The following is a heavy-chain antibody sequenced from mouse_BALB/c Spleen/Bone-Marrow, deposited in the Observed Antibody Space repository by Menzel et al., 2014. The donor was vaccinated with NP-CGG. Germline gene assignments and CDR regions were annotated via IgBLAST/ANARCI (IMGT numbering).Heavy chain of an antibody. J-gene: IGHJ3*01. Sequence: EVMLVESGGGLVQPGGSLKISCAASGFTFSSYGMSWVRQTPDKRLDLVATINSNGGSTYYPDSVKGRFTISRDNAKNTLCLQMSSLKSEDTAMYYCARDNYYDYDGFAYWGQGTLVTVSA. CDR1: GFTFSSYG. D-gene: IGHD2-4*01. CDR2: INSNGGST. CDR3: ARDNYYDYDGFAY. V-gene: IGHV5-6-3*01.